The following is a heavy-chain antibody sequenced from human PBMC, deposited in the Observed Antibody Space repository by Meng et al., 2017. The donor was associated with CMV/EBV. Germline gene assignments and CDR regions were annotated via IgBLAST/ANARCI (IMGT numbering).Heavy chain of an antibody. V-gene: IGHV1-2*02. D-gene: IGHD2-2*01. CDR3: ARDRLGYCSSTSCYYGAD. CDR2: INPNSGGT. CDR1: GYTFTGYY. Sequence: ASVKVSCKASGYTFTGYYMHWVRQAPGQGLEWMGWINPNSGGTNYAQKFQGRVTMTRDTSISTAYMELSGLRSDDTAVYYCARDRLGYCSSTSCYYGADWGQGTLVTVS. J-gene: IGHJ4*02.